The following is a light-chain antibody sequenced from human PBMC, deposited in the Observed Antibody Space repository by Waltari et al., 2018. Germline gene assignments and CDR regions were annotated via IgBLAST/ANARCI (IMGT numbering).Light chain of an antibody. Sequence: DIQMTQTPSTPSASVGDRVTITFRASQSISGWLAWYQQKPGKAPKLLIFDASKLESGVPSRFSGSGFGTEFALTISGLQPDDFATYFCQQHDRPPLTFGGGTRVEIK. J-gene: IGKJ4*01. CDR2: DAS. CDR1: QSISGW. V-gene: IGKV1-5*01. CDR3: QQHDRPPLT.